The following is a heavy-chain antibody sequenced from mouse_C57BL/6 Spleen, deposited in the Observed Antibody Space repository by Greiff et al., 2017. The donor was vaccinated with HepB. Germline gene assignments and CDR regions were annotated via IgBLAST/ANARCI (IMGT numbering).Heavy chain of an antibody. CDR2: ISSGSSTI. V-gene: IGHV5-17*01. CDR1: GFTFSDYG. CDR3: ARPRAMDY. Sequence: DVKLVESGGGLVKPGGSLKLSCAASGFTFSDYGMHWVGQAPEKGLEWVAYISSGSSTIYYADTVKGRFTISRDNAKNTLFLQMTSLRSEDTAMYYCARPRAMDYWGQGTSVTVSS. J-gene: IGHJ4*01.